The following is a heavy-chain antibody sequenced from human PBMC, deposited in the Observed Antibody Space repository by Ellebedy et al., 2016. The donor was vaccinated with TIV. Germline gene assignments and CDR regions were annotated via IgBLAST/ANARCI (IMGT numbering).Heavy chain of an antibody. CDR3: ARPRRSGYDY. CDR1: GYSFTSYW. CDR2: INPSDSYT. Sequence: GGSLRLSCKGSGYSFTSYWISWVRQMPGKGLEWMGRINPSDSYTNYSPSFQGHVTISADKSISTAYLQWSSLKASDTAMYYCARPRRSGYDYWGQGTLVTVSS. D-gene: IGHD5-12*01. J-gene: IGHJ4*02. V-gene: IGHV5-10-1*01.